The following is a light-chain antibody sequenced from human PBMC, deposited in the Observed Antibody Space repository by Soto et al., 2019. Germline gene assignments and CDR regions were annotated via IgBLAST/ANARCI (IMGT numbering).Light chain of an antibody. CDR1: SSDVGGYNY. Sequence: ALTPPASASGSPGQSITISCTGTSSDVGGYNYVSCYKPHSGKAPKLMIYEVSNRPSGVSNRFFGSQSGNTASLTISGLQADDEADYYSSSYTTSSTREVVGTGTKVTVL. CDR3: SSYTTSSTREV. CDR2: EVS. V-gene: IGLV2-14*01. J-gene: IGLJ1*01.